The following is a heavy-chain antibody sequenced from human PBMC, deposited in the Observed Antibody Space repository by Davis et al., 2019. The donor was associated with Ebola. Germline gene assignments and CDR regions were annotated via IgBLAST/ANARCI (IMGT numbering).Heavy chain of an antibody. CDR1: GFTFSTYS. D-gene: IGHD6-19*01. V-gene: IGHV3-21*01. Sequence: PGGSLRLSCAASGFTFSTYSMSWVRQAPGKGLEWVSSISSDSDYIYYADSAKGRFTISRDNAKNSLYLQMNSLRAEDTAVYYCAGGDSGWDASDIWGRGTMVTVSS. CDR2: ISSDSDYI. CDR3: AGGDSGWDASDI. J-gene: IGHJ3*02.